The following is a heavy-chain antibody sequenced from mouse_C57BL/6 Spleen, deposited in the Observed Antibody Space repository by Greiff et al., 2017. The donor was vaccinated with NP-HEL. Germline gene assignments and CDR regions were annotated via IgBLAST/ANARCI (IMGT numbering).Heavy chain of an antibody. CDR2: IWTGGGT. D-gene: IGHD1-1*01. CDR3: ARKWGTVVAPYAMDY. CDR1: GFSLTSYA. J-gene: IGHJ4*01. V-gene: IGHV2-9-1*01. Sequence: QVQLKQSGPGLVAPSQSLSITCTVSGFSLTSYAISWVRQPPVQGLEWLGVIWTGGGTNYNSALKSSLSISKDNTKSQVFLKMNSLQTDDKARYYCARKWGTVVAPYAMDYWGQGTSVTVSS.